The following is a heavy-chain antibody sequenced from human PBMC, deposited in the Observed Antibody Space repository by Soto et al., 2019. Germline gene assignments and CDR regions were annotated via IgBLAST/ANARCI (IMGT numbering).Heavy chain of an antibody. J-gene: IGHJ4*02. D-gene: IGHD5-18*01. CDR1: GFTFSSYG. CDR3: ARDQRGYSYGLIGYYFDY. Sequence: GGSLRLSCAASGFTFSSYGMHWVRQAPGKGLEWVAVIWYDGSNKYYADSVKGRFTISRDNSKNTLYLQMNSLRAEDTALYYCARDQRGYSYGLIGYYFDYWGQGTLVTVSS. V-gene: IGHV3-33*01. CDR2: IWYDGSNK.